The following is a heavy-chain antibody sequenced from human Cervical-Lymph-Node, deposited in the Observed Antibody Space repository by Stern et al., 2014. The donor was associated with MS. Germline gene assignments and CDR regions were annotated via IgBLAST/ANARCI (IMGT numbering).Heavy chain of an antibody. Sequence: VHLVESGGGVVQPGRSLRLSCAASGFTFSSYGMHWVRQAPGKGLEWVAVISYDGSNKYYADSVKGRFTISRDNSKNTLYLQMNSLRAEDTAVYYCAATAMVKGGVFDYWGQGTLVTVPS. CDR1: GFTFSSYG. CDR2: ISYDGSNK. D-gene: IGHD5-18*01. J-gene: IGHJ4*02. V-gene: IGHV3-30*03. CDR3: AATAMVKGGVFDY.